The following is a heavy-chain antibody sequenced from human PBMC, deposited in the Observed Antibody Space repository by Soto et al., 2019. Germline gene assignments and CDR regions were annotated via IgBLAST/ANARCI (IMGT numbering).Heavy chain of an antibody. D-gene: IGHD3-3*01. CDR1: GSTFSSSE. CDR3: ASVNLQFSYGIDV. V-gene: IGHV3-48*03. J-gene: IGHJ6*02. Sequence: EVQLVESGGGLVQPGGSLRLSCAASGSTFSSSEMHWVRQAPGKGLEWVSYIGKSSSVIYYADSVKGRFTISRDNAKNLLYLQMNSLRAEDTAVYFCASVNLQFSYGIDVWGQGTTVTVSS. CDR2: IGKSSSVI.